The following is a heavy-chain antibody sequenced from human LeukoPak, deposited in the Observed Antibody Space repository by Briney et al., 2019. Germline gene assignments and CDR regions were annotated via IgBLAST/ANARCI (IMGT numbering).Heavy chain of an antibody. CDR2: ISAYNGNT. CDR1: GYTFTSYG. Sequence: ASVKVSCKASGYTFTSYGISWVRQAPGQGLEWMGGISAYNGNTNYAQKLQGRVTMTTDTSTSTAYMELRSLRSDDTAVYYCARGKGIAARLTSLWFDPWGQGTLVTVSS. D-gene: IGHD6-6*01. CDR3: ARGKGIAARLTSLWFDP. J-gene: IGHJ5*02. V-gene: IGHV1-18*01.